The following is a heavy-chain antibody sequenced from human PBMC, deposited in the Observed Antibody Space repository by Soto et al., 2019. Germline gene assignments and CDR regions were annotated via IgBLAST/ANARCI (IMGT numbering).Heavy chain of an antibody. CDR2: INTDGNTI. CDR1: GFTVSNYW. V-gene: IGHV3-74*01. J-gene: IGHJ6*02. CDR3: PRGDCGGDCPGGMDV. D-gene: IGHD2-21*01. Sequence: EVQLVESGGGVVQPGGSLRLSCVASGFTVSNYWMHWVRQAPGKGLVWVSRINTDGNTIDYADSVKGRFTISRDIAKNALYLQMTSLRAEETAVYYCPRGDCGGDCPGGMDVWGRGTTVTVSS.